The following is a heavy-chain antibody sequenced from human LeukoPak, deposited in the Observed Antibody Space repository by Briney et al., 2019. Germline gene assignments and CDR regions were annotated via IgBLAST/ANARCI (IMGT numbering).Heavy chain of an antibody. J-gene: IGHJ5*02. D-gene: IGHD3-16*01. CDR2: VWYDGRNR. CDR1: GYTFSRHG. V-gene: IGHV3-33*01. CDR3: ARLWGGNGYSGGSLNL. Sequence: GGSLRLSCAASGYTFSRHGIHWVRQAPGKGLEWVAVVWYDGRNRDYADSVKGQFTISKDNSNNMVFLQMDRLRAEDTAVYYCARLWGGNGYSGGSLNLWGQGTLVTVSS.